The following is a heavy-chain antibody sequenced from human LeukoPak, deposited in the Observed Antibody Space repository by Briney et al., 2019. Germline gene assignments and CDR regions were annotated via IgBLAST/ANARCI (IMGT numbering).Heavy chain of an antibody. CDR3: ATKGVLRLGELSLFDY. J-gene: IGHJ4*02. V-gene: IGHV1-24*01. D-gene: IGHD3-16*02. Sequence: ASVKVSCKVSGYTLTELSMHWVRQAPGKGLEWMGGFDPEDGETIYAQKFQGRVTMTEDTSTDTAYMELSSLRSGDTAVYYCATKGVLRLGELSLFDYWGQGTLVTVSS. CDR2: FDPEDGET. CDR1: GYTLTELS.